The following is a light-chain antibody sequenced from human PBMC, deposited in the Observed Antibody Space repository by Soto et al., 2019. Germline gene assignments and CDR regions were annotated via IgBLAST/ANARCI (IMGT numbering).Light chain of an antibody. CDR1: SSDVGGYNY. J-gene: IGLJ1*01. CDR3: SSYTSDSTYV. Sequence: QSALTQPASVSGSPGQSITISCTGTSSDVGGYNYVSWYQQHPGKAPKLMIYDVNNRPSGVSNRFSGSKSGNTASLTISGLLAEDEADYYCSSYTSDSTYVYGTGTSSPS. V-gene: IGLV2-14*01. CDR2: DVN.